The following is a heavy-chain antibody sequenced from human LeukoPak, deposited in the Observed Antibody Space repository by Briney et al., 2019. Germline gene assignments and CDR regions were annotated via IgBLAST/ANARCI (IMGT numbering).Heavy chain of an antibody. D-gene: IGHD1-26*01. Sequence: SETLSLTCAVYGGSFSGYYWSWIRQPPGKGLEWIGEINHSGSTNYNPSLKSRGTISVDTSKNQFSLKLSSVTAADMAVYYCARGAEWELPYYFDYWGQGTLVTVSS. CDR3: ARGAEWELPYYFDY. J-gene: IGHJ4*02. CDR2: INHSGST. CDR1: GGSFSGYY. V-gene: IGHV4-34*01.